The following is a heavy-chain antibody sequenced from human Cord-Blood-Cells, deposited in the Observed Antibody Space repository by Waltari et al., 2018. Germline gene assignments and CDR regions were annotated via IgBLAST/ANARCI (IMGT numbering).Heavy chain of an antibody. CDR2: VYYSGRT. CDR1: GGPISSSSYY. V-gene: IGHV4-39*01. CDR3: ARPTTVTRLAGWYFDL. D-gene: IGHD4-17*01. Sequence: LQLQESVRGLLKASETLSLTCTVSGGPISSSSYYWGWIGQPPGKGMVWIGSVYYSGRTQSNPALKGRVTISVDAAKNQFSLKLSSVTAADAAVYYCARPTTVTRLAGWYFDLWGRGTLVTVSS. J-gene: IGHJ2*01.